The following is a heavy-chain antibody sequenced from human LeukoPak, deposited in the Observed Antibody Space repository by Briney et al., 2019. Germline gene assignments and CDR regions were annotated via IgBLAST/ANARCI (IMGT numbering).Heavy chain of an antibody. CDR1: GGTFSSYA. D-gene: IGHD3-16*02. CDR2: IIPIFGTA. Sequence: SVKVSCKASGGTFSSYAISWVRQAPGQGLEWMARIIPIFGTANYAQKFQGRVTITTDESTSTAYMELSSLRSEDTAVYYCARLDDYVWGSYRYPDAFDIWGQGTMVTVSS. CDR3: ARLDDYVWGSYRYPDAFDI. V-gene: IGHV1-69*05. J-gene: IGHJ3*02.